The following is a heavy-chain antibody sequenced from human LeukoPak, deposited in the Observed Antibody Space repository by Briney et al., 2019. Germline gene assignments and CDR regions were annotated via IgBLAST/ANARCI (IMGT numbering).Heavy chain of an antibody. CDR2: IIPMFGTA. D-gene: IGHD5-24*01. V-gene: IGHV1-69*13. CDR1: GGTFSSYA. Sequence: VASVKVSCKASGGTFSSYAINWARQAPGQGLEWMGGIIPMFGTANYAQKFQGRVTITADESTSTAYMELSSLRSEDTAVYYCARDYRRDGYNHPSNYYYYYMDVWGKGTTVTISS. CDR3: ARDYRRDGYNHPSNYYYYYMDV. J-gene: IGHJ6*03.